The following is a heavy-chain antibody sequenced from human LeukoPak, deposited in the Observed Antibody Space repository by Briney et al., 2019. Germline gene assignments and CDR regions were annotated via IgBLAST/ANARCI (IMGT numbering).Heavy chain of an antibody. J-gene: IGHJ4*02. D-gene: IGHD3-10*01. CDR3: ARASAFMVRGVIIPNDY. V-gene: IGHV1-46*01. CDR1: GYTLTSNY. Sequence: GASVKVSCKASGYTLTSNYIHWVRQAPGQGLEWMGMINPSGGSTTYAQKFQGSATMTRDTATSTVYMQLRSLRSDDTAVYYCARASAFMVRGVIIPNDYWGQGTLVTVSS. CDR2: INPSGGST.